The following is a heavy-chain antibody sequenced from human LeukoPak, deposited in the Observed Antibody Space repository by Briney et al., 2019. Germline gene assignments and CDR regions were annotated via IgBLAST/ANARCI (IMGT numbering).Heavy chain of an antibody. CDR2: ISDDGSNK. V-gene: IGHV3-30*04. CDR1: GFTFSSYA. D-gene: IGHD2-2*01. J-gene: IGHJ4*02. Sequence: GGSLRLSCAASGFTFSSYAMHWVGQAQAKGLEWAAVISDDGSNKYYADSVKGRFTISRDNSKNTVYLQMNSLRAEDTAVYYCARRTSAWSLLYWGQGTLVTVSS. CDR3: ARRTSAWSLLY.